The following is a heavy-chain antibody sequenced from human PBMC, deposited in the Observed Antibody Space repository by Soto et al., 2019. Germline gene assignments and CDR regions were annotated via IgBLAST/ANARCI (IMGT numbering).Heavy chain of an antibody. CDR2: ISTSGANT. CDR3: ARGLVGGTTFDC. CDR1: ALTFDSYA. Sequence: GGSLRLSCVASALTFDSYAMSWVRQAPGKGLEWVSTISTSGANTYYTDSVKGRFTISRDNSKNTLYLQMNSLRAEDTAMYFCARGLVGGTTFDCWGQGT. V-gene: IGHV3-23*01. J-gene: IGHJ4*02. D-gene: IGHD1-26*01.